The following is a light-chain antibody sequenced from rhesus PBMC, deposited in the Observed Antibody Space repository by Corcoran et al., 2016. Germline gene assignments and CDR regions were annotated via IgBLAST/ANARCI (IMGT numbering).Light chain of an antibody. V-gene: IGLV2-13*03. CDR3: SSYASNSNYI. J-gene: IGLJ1*01. CDR2: EVS. Sequence: QPAPTQSPSVSGSPGQSVTISCTGTSSDIGGYNRVSWYQQHPGKAPKLLIFEVSRRASGVPDRFSGFKSDNTASLTISGVQAEDEADYYCSSYASNSNYIFGTGTRLTVL. CDR1: SSDIGGYNR.